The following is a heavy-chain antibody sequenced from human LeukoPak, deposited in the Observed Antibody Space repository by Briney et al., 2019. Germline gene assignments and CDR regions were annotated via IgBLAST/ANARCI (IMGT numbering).Heavy chain of an antibody. Sequence: SGTLSLTCAVSGGSISSSNWWSWVRQPPGKGLVWIGQIYHSGSTNYNPSLKSRVTISVDKSKNQFSLKLRSVTAADTAVYYCARPLSLGYCSGGSCYGRGAWFDRWGQGTLVTVSS. J-gene: IGHJ5*02. V-gene: IGHV4-4*02. CDR1: GGSISSSNW. D-gene: IGHD2-15*01. CDR2: IYHSGST. CDR3: ARPLSLGYCSGGSCYGRGAWFDR.